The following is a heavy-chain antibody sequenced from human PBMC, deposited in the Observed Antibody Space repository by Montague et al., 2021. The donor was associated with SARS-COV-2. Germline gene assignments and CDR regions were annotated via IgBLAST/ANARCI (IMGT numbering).Heavy chain of an antibody. D-gene: IGHD3-10*01. CDR3: ARLGAITLVRGITKADFSNYGMDV. CDR2: INHSGST. V-gene: IGHV4-34*01. CDR1: SGSFRGYY. Sequence: SETLSLTCAVSSGSFRGYYWSWICQPPGKGLEWIGEINHSGSTTYNPSLGSRVSISVDTSNKQFSLKVTSVTAADTAVYYCARLGAITLVRGITKADFSNYGMDVWGQGTTVTVSS. J-gene: IGHJ6*02.